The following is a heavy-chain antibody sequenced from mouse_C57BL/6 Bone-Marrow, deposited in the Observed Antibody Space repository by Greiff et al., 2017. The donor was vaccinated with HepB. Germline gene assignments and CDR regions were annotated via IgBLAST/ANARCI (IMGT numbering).Heavy chain of an antibody. Sequence: VQLQQSGPELVKPGASVKISCKASGYAFSSSWMNWVKQRPGKGLEWIGRIYPGDGDTNYNGKFKGKATLTADKSSSTAYMELRSLTSEDSAVYFCAREGLRFAYWGQETLVTVSA. J-gene: IGHJ3*01. CDR1: GYAFSSSW. V-gene: IGHV1-82*01. CDR2: IYPGDGDT. CDR3: AREGLRFAY.